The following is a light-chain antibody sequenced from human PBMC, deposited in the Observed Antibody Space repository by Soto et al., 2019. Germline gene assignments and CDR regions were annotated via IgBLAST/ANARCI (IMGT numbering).Light chain of an antibody. CDR2: DAS. CDR1: QIVSSN. CDR3: QQYHNWPPIT. Sequence: EIVMTQSPATLSVSPGERATLSCRASQIVSSNLAWYQQKPGQAPRLLIYDASTRATGIPARFSGSGAGTEFTLTISSLQSEDFAVYHCQQYHNWPPITFGQGTRLEIK. J-gene: IGKJ5*01. V-gene: IGKV3-15*01.